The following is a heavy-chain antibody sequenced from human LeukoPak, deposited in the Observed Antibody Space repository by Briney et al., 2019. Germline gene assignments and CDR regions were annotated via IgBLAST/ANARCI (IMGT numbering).Heavy chain of an antibody. J-gene: IGHJ4*02. CDR3: ARETGYSTSWYAYYFDY. D-gene: IGHD6-13*01. CDR1: GFTFSSYA. V-gene: IGHV3-74*01. Sequence: GGSLRLSCAASGFTFSSYAMSWVRQAPGKGLVWVSRIKSDGSSISYADSVKGRFTISRDNSKNTLYLQMNSLRVEDTAMYYCARETGYSTSWYAYYFDYWGQGTLVTVAS. CDR2: IKSDGSSI.